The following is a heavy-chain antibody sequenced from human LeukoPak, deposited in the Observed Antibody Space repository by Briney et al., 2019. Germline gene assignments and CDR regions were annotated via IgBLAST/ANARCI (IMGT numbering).Heavy chain of an antibody. D-gene: IGHD2-21*02. CDR1: GFTFSGYG. V-gene: IGHV3-30*18. J-gene: IGHJ4*02. CDR3: AKDSCGGDCYSFDY. CDR2: ISYDGSHK. Sequence: GGSLRLSCAASGFTFSGYGMHWVRQAPGTGLEWVAVISYDGSHKYYADSVKGRFTISRDSSKNTLYLQMNSLRAEDTAVYHCAKDSCGGDCYSFDYWGQGTLVTVSS.